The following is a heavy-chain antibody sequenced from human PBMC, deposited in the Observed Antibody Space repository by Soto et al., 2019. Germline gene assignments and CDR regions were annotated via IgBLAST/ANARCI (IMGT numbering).Heavy chain of an antibody. CDR3: ARDRGGGWPGSIDY. CDR2: ISSSSSTI. V-gene: IGHV3-48*01. CDR1: GFTFSSYA. Sequence: GVSLRLSCAASGFTFSSYAMSWVRQAPGKGLEWVSYISSSSSTIYYADSVKGRFTISRDNAKNSLYLQMNSLRAEDTAVYYCARDRGGGWPGSIDYWGQGTLVTVSS. D-gene: IGHD6-19*01. J-gene: IGHJ4*02.